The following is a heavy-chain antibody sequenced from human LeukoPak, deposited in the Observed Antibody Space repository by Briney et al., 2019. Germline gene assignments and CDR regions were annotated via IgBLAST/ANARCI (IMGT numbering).Heavy chain of an antibody. D-gene: IGHD3-22*01. CDR3: VRRKADSSGYYYVDF. J-gene: IGHJ4*02. CDR1: GDSVSSDYL. V-gene: IGHV4-38-2*02. CDR2: MYHNGST. Sequence: PSETLSLTCTVSGDSVSSDYLWGWVRQPPGQGLEWIGTMYHNGSTYYNPSLKSPITTSIDTCKNQFSLRLSSVTAADTAVYYCVRRKADSSGYYYVDFWGQGTLVTVSS.